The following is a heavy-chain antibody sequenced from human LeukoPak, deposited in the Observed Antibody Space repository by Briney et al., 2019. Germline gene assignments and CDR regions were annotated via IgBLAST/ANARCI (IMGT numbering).Heavy chain of an antibody. CDR3: ARYEGIVVDDAFDI. CDR2: IYYSGST. CDR1: GGSISSHY. D-gene: IGHD3-22*01. Sequence: SETLSLTCTVSGGSISSHYWSWIRQPPGKGLEWIGYIYYSGSTNYNPSFKSRVTISVDTSKNQFSLKLSSVTAADTAVYYCARYEGIVVDDAFDIWGQGTMVTVSS. J-gene: IGHJ3*02. V-gene: IGHV4-59*11.